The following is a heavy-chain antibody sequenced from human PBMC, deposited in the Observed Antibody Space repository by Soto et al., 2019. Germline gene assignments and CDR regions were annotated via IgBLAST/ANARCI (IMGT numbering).Heavy chain of an antibody. V-gene: IGHV2-5*02. Sequence: QITLKESGPTLVKPTQTLTLTCTFSGFSLSTSGVGVGWIRQPPGKALEWLALIYWDDDKRYSPSLMSRLTITQDTSKKPVVLKMHNMDPVDTATYYCAHRTEGDGYHSPFDHWGQGNLVTGSS. CDR3: AHRTEGDGYHSPFDH. CDR2: IYWDDDK. J-gene: IGHJ4*02. CDR1: GFSLSTSGVG. D-gene: IGHD5-12*01.